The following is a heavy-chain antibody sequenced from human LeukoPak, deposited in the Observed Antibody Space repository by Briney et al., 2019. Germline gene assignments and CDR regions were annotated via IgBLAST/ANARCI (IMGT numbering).Heavy chain of an antibody. J-gene: IGHJ4*02. V-gene: IGHV5-51*01. CDR3: VRQPYCGGDCYFYDN. D-gene: IGHD2-21*02. CDR2: IYPGDSDT. CDR1: GYSFTSYW. Sequence: GESLKISCKGSGYSFTSYWIGWVRQMPGKGLEWMGIIYPGDSDTRYSPSFQGQVTISADKSISTAYLQWSSLKASDTAMYYCVRQPYCGGDCYFYDNWGQGTLVTVSS.